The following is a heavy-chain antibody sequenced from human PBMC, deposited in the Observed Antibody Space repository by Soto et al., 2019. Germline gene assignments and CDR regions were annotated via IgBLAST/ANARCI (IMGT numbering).Heavy chain of an antibody. J-gene: IGHJ6*03. CDR1: GYTFTSYA. V-gene: IGHV1-3*01. D-gene: IGHD3-16*01. CDR3: ARDLGNYYYYYYMDV. CDR2: INAGNGNT. Sequence: GASVKVSCKASGYTFTSYAMHWVRQAPGQRLEWMGWINAGNGNTKYSQKFQGRVTITRDTSASTAYMELSSLRSEDTAVYYCARDLGNYYYYYYMDVWGKGTTVTVSS.